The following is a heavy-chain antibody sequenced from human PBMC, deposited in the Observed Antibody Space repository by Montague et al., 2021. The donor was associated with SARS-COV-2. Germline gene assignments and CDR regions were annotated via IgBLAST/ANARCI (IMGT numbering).Heavy chain of an antibody. Sequence: SETLSLTCAVYGGSFTDFYWTWIRQPPGKGLEWIGEFNDSGSTNYNPSLKSRVTISVDTSKNQFSLKLKSVTAADTAIYYCARGHVTVFAMLIAFPAAGDFDVWGQGTTVTVS. J-gene: IGHJ3*01. D-gene: IGHD3-3*01. CDR2: FNDSGST. V-gene: IGHV4-34*01. CDR1: GGSFTDFY. CDR3: ARGHVTVFAMLIAFPAAGDFDV.